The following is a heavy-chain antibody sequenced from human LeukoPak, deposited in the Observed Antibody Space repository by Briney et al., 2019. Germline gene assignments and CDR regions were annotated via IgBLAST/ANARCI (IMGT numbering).Heavy chain of an antibody. CDR3: TTLGAFDY. CDR1: GFTFSSHA. J-gene: IGHJ4*02. V-gene: IGHV3-15*01. D-gene: IGHD4/OR15-4a*01. CDR2: IKRKTDGGTT. Sequence: GRSLRLSCAASGFTFSSHAMHWVRQAPGRGLEWVGRIKRKTDGGTTDYAAPVKGRLSISRDDSKNTLYLQMNSLKTEDTAVYYCTTLGAFDYRGLGTLVTVSS.